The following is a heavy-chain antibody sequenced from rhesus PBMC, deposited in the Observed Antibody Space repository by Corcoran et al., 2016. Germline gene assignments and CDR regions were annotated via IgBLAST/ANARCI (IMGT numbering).Heavy chain of an antibody. CDR3: TRRGGNYPFYFDY. CDR1: GYSIRSGYF. Sequence: QVQLQESGPGLVKPSETLSLSCAVSGYSIRSGYFWGWIRQPPGEGLDYIGYISGSSGSAYYNPSLKSRVTISKDTSKNQFSLKLSTVTAADTAVYYCTRRGGNYPFYFDYWGQGVLVTVSS. CDR2: ISGSSGSA. V-gene: IGHV4-99*01. J-gene: IGHJ4*01. D-gene: IGHD1-44*01.